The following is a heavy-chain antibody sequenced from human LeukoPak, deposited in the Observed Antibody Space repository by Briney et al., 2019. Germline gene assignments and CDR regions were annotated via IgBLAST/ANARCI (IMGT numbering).Heavy chain of an antibody. J-gene: IGHJ4*02. CDR3: ARDAPGVSGAFDY. CDR1: GYTFTSYD. CDR2: MNPNSGNT. V-gene: IGHV1-8*03. Sequence: ASVKVSCKASGYTFTSYDINWVRQATGQGLEGMGWMNPNSGNTGYAQKFQGRFTITRNTSISTAYMELSSRRSEDTAVYYCARDAPGVSGAFDYWGQGTLVTVSS. D-gene: IGHD2-8*01.